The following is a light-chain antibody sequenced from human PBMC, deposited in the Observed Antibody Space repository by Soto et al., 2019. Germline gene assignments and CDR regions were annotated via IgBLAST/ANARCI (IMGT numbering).Light chain of an antibody. CDR1: QSVSSSY. Sequence: EIVLTQSPGTLSLSPGERATLSCRASQSVSSSYLAWYQQKPGQAPRLLIDGASSRATGIPDRFSGSGSGTDYTLTISRLEPEDVAVYYCQPYCFSPFTFGPGTKVDIK. CDR2: GAS. J-gene: IGKJ3*01. V-gene: IGKV3-20*01. CDR3: QPYCFSPFT.